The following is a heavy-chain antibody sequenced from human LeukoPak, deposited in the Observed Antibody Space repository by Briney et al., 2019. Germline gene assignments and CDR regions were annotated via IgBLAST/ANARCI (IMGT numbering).Heavy chain of an antibody. Sequence: ASVKVSCKASGYTFTSYGISWVRQAPGQGLEWMGWINPNSGGTNYAQKFQGRVTMTRDTSISTAYMELSRLRSDDTAVYYCARMGSSGSIDYWGQGTLVTVSS. J-gene: IGHJ4*02. D-gene: IGHD6-19*01. CDR3: ARMGSSGSIDY. CDR2: INPNSGGT. V-gene: IGHV1-2*02. CDR1: GYTFTSYG.